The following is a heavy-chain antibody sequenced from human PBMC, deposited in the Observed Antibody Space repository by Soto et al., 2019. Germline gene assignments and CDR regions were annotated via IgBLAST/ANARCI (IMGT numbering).Heavy chain of an antibody. CDR1: GGSISSYY. Sequence: SETLSLTCTVSGGSISSYYWSWIRQPAGKGLEWIGRIYTSGSTNYNPSLKSRVTMSVDTSKNQFSLRLSPVTAADTAVYYCARDGYSLSTFDVWGPGTMVTVSS. D-gene: IGHD5-18*01. V-gene: IGHV4-4*07. J-gene: IGHJ3*01. CDR3: ARDGYSLSTFDV. CDR2: IYTSGST.